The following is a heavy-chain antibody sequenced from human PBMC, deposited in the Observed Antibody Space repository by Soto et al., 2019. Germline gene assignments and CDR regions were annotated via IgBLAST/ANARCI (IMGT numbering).Heavy chain of an antibody. CDR3: AKGVGMVYALYYYYGMDV. CDR2: ISGSGGGT. CDR1: GFTFSSYA. V-gene: IGHV3-23*01. D-gene: IGHD2-8*01. J-gene: IGHJ6*02. Sequence: GGSLRLSCAASGFTFSSYAMSWVRQAPGKGLEWVSAISGSGGGTYYADSVKGRFTISRDNSKNTLYLQMNSLRAEDTAVYYCAKGVGMVYALYYYYGMDVWGQGTTVTVSS.